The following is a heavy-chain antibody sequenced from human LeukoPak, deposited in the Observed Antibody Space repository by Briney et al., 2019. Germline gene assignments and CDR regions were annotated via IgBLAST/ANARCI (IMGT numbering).Heavy chain of an antibody. CDR2: ISGSGGST. CDR1: GFTFSSYA. V-gene: IGHV3-23*01. Sequence: GGSLRLSCAASGFTFSSYAMSWVRQAPGKGLEWVSAISGSGGSTYYADSVEGRFTISRDNSKNTLYLQMNSLRAEDTAVYYCAREFYGIAAAGSLNYYYMDVWGKGTTVTVSS. D-gene: IGHD6-13*01. J-gene: IGHJ6*03. CDR3: AREFYGIAAAGSLNYYYMDV.